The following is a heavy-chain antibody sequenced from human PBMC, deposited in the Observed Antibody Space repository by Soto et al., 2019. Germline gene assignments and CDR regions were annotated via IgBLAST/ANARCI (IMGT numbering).Heavy chain of an antibody. Sequence: TLSLTCTVSGGSTSSYYWSWIRQPPGKGLEWIGYIYYSGSTNYNPSLKSRVTISVDTPKNQFSLKLSSVTAADTAVYYCARCYYYYGMDVWGQGTTVTVSS. J-gene: IGHJ6*02. CDR1: GGSTSSYY. V-gene: IGHV4-59*01. CDR3: ARCYYYYGMDV. CDR2: IYYSGST.